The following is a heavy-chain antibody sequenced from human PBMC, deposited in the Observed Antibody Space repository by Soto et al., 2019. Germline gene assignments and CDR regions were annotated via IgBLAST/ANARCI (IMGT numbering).Heavy chain of an antibody. CDR2: ISYDGSNK. Sequence: QVQLVESGGGVVQPGRSLRLSCAASGFTFSSYGMQWVRQAPGKGLEWVAVISYDGSNKYYADSVKGRFTISRDNSKNTLYLQMNSLRAEDTAVYYCAKDGAIVGNPLSFNDYWGQGTLVTVSS. V-gene: IGHV3-30*18. CDR3: AKDGAIVGNPLSFNDY. CDR1: GFTFSSYG. D-gene: IGHD2-15*01. J-gene: IGHJ4*02.